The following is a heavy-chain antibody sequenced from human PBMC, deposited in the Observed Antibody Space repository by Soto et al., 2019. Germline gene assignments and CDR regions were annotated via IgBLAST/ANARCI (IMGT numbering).Heavy chain of an antibody. CDR1: GYSISSGYY. V-gene: IGHV4-38-2*01. Sequence: SETLSLTCDVSGYSISSGYYWGWIRQPPGKGLEWIGGVYHSGRSQYDPSLKTRVTISVDTSENQFSLKLPSVDAADTAVYYCARISTHQYDYSGYYSPTYYFDSWSQGSLVTVSS. J-gene: IGHJ4*02. D-gene: IGHD3-3*01. CDR2: VYHSGRS. CDR3: ARISTHQYDYSGYYSPTYYFDS.